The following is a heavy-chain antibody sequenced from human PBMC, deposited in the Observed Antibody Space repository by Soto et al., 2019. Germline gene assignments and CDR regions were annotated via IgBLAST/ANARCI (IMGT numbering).Heavy chain of an antibody. Sequence: QVQLVQSGAEVKKPGASVKVSCKASGYTFTSYGISWVRQAPGQGLEWMGWISAYNGNTNYAQKLQGRVTMTTDPSTSTAYMELRSLRSDDTAVYYCARVYCSSTSCYRRGIGSQSWFDPWGQGTLVTVSS. D-gene: IGHD2-2*01. CDR3: ARVYCSSTSCYRRGIGSQSWFDP. J-gene: IGHJ5*02. CDR2: ISAYNGNT. CDR1: GYTFTSYG. V-gene: IGHV1-18*01.